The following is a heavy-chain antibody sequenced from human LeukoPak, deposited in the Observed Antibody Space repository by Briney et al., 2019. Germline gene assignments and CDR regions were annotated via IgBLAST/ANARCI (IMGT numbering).Heavy chain of an antibody. CDR1: GFTFSSYA. CDR2: ISSNGGST. V-gene: IGHV3-64D*06. J-gene: IGHJ4*02. CDR3: VKVAVAGKVSFDY. Sequence: GGSLRLSCSASGFTFSSYAMHWVRQAPGKGLEYVSAISSNGGSTYYADSVKGRFTFSRDNSKNTLYLQMSSLRAEDTAVYYCVKVAVAGKVSFDYWGQGTLVTVSS. D-gene: IGHD6-19*01.